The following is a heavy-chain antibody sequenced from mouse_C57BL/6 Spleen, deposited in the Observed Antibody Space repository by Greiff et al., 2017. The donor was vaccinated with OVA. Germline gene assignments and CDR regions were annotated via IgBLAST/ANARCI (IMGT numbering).Heavy chain of an antibody. CDR3: TFYGSGYEYYAMDY. Sequence: EVQLQQSGAELVRPGASVKLSCTASGFNIKDDYMHWVKQRPEQGLEWIGWIDPENGDTEYASKFQGKATITADTSSNTAYLQLSSLTSEDTAVDYCTFYGSGYEYYAMDYWGQGTSVTVSS. J-gene: IGHJ4*01. CDR2: IDPENGDT. D-gene: IGHD1-1*01. CDR1: GFNIKDDY. V-gene: IGHV14-4*01.